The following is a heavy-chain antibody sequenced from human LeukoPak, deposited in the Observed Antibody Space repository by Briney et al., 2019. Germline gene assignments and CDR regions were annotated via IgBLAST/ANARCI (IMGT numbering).Heavy chain of an antibody. D-gene: IGHD4-23*01. CDR3: VRDGGGGLDY. Sequence: PGRSLRLSCAASGYIFTSYGLHWVRQTPGKGLEWVAVIWYDGSKEYYADSVKGRFTISKDNSKNTLYLQMNSLRVEDTAVYYCVRDGGGGLDYWGQGTLVIVSS. V-gene: IGHV3-33*01. CDR2: IWYDGSKE. CDR1: GYIFTSYG. J-gene: IGHJ4*02.